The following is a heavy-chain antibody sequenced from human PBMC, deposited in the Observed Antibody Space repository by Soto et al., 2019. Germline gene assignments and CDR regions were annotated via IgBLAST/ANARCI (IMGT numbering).Heavy chain of an antibody. J-gene: IGHJ6*02. CDR2: MNPNSGNT. Sequence: QVQLVQSGAEVKKPGASVKVSCKASGYTFTSYDINWVRQATGQGLEWMGWMNPNSGNTGYAQKFQGRVTMTRNTAISTAYMELSSLRSEDTAVYYCARRISSSGYEYYYYGMDVWGQGTTVTVSS. V-gene: IGHV1-8*01. D-gene: IGHD6-13*01. CDR3: ARRISSSGYEYYYYGMDV. CDR1: GYTFTSYD.